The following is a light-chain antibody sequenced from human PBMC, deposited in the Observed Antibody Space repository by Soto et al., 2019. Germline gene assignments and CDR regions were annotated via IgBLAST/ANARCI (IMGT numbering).Light chain of an antibody. CDR3: QQYNIWWT. J-gene: IGKJ1*01. V-gene: IGKV3-15*01. Sequence: EIVMTQSPATVSVSPLEIATLSFRASQSVSSNLAWYQQKPGQPPRLLIYGASTRATGIPARFSGGGSGTEFTLTISSLQSEDFAVYYCQQYNIWWTFGQGTKVDI. CDR1: QSVSSN. CDR2: GAS.